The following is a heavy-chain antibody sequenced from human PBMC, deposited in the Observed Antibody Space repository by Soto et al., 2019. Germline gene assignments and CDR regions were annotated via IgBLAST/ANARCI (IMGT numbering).Heavy chain of an antibody. Sequence: GGSLRLSCGASGFSFGSYGMHWVRQAPGKGLEWVAYISYDGSNKYYADSVKGRITISRDNSKNTLYLQMNSLRPEDTAVYYCVKVSTFYDILTGYYSTNFFDPWGQGTLVTVSS. CDR1: GFSFGSYG. CDR3: VKVSTFYDILTGYYSTNFFDP. V-gene: IGHV3-30*18. J-gene: IGHJ5*02. CDR2: ISYDGSNK. D-gene: IGHD3-9*01.